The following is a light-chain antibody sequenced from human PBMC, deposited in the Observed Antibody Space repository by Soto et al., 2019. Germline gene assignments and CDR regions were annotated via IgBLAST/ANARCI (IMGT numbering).Light chain of an antibody. J-gene: IGKJ1*01. CDR2: DTS. V-gene: IGKV3-20*01. Sequence: EIVLMQSPGTLSLSPGERATLSCRASQSVSSSYLAWYQQTPGQAPRLLVYDTSYRATGVPDRFSGSGSGTDFTLTISRLEPEDSAVYYCQQYDSSPWTFGQGTKVDIK. CDR3: QQYDSSPWT. CDR1: QSVSSSY.